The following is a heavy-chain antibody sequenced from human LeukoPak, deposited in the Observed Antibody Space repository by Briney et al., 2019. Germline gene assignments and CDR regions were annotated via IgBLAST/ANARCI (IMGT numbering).Heavy chain of an antibody. D-gene: IGHD2-15*01. Sequence: GGSLRLSCAASGLNFSSRWMNWVRQAPGQGLEWVASIKEDGSEKHYVDSVKGRFTISRDNSKNTLYLQMNSLRAEDTAVYYCAKANVVAAMADWFDPWGQGTLVTVSS. CDR1: GLNFSSRW. V-gene: IGHV3-7*03. CDR2: IKEDGSEK. CDR3: AKANVVAAMADWFDP. J-gene: IGHJ5*02.